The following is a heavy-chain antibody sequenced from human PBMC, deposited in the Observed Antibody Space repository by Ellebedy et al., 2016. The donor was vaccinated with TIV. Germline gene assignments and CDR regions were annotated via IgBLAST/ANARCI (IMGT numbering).Heavy chain of an antibody. CDR2: LYYTGST. V-gene: IGHV4-59*01. D-gene: IGHD3-16*01. CDR3: VSSASMDAFDL. J-gene: IGHJ3*01. Sequence: SETLSLTCAVSGGSLSDNHWTWIRQPPGKGLEWIGYLYYTGSTNYNPSLKSRVTISVNTPRNQFSLKLSSVTAADTAVYYCVSSASMDAFDLWGQGTMVTVSS. CDR1: GGSLSDNH.